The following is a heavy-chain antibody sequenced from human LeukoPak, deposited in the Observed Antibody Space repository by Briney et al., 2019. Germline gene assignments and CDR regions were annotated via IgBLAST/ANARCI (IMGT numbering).Heavy chain of an antibody. CDR3: ARDVSPNGVVDY. J-gene: IGHJ4*02. D-gene: IGHD2-8*01. V-gene: IGHV4-39*07. CDR1: GGSISSGNYY. Sequence: SETLSLTCSVSGGSISSGNYYWGWIRQPPGKGLEWIGSIYYSGSTYYNPSLESRVTLSVDTSKNQFSLKLNSVTAADTDVYYCARDVSPNGVVDYWGQGTLVTVSS. CDR2: IYYSGST.